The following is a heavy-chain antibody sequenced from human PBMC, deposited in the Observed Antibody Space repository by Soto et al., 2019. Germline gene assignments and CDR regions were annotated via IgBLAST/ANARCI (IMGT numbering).Heavy chain of an antibody. D-gene: IGHD6-6*01. V-gene: IGHV4-59*01. CDR2: IYYSGST. CDR1: GGSISDFY. J-gene: IGHJ4*02. Sequence: SETLSLTCTVSGGSISDFYWSWIRQPPGKGLEWIGYIYYSGSTNYNPSLKSRVTISVDTSKNQFSLNLRSMSPADTAVYYCARVGGLAARTFDYWGPGTLVTVPS. CDR3: ARVGGLAARTFDY.